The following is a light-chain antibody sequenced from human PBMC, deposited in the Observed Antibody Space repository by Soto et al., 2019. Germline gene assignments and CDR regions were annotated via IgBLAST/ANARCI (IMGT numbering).Light chain of an antibody. CDR2: GVS. Sequence: EIVLTQSPGSLSLSPGERVTLSCRASQTVSSSYLAWYQHKPGQAPRLLIYGVSTMAAGIPDRFSGSGSGTDFTLTISRLEPEDFAVYYCQQNETLVTFGQGTRLEIK. V-gene: IGKV3-20*01. CDR1: QTVSSSY. CDR3: QQNETLVT. J-gene: IGKJ5*01.